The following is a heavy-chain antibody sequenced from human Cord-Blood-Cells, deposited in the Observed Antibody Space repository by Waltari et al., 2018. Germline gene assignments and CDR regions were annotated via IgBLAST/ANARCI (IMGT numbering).Heavy chain of an antibody. V-gene: IGHV4-59*01. CDR3: ARGDVGYSYGYFDY. CDR1: GGPISSYY. Sequence: QVQLQESGPGLVKPSETLSLTCTVSGGPISSYYWSWIRQPPGKGLEWIGYIYYRGSNNYNPSHKSRVTISVYTSKNQFSLKLSSVTAADTAVYYCARGDVGYSYGYFDYWGQGTLVTVSS. CDR2: IYYRGSN. D-gene: IGHD5-18*01. J-gene: IGHJ4*02.